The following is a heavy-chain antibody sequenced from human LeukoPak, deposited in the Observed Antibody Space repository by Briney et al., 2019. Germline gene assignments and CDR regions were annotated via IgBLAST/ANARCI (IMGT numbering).Heavy chain of an antibody. CDR1: GFTFSSYW. J-gene: IGHJ4*02. V-gene: IGHV3-7*03. Sequence: GGSLRLSCAASGFTFSSYWMNWARQAPGKGLEWVASINHNGNVNYYVDSVKGRFTISRDNAKNSLYLQMSNLRAEDTAVYYCAPDPNKWLRNYWGQGTLVTVSS. CDR3: APDPNKWLRNY. CDR2: INHNGNVN. D-gene: IGHD5-12*01.